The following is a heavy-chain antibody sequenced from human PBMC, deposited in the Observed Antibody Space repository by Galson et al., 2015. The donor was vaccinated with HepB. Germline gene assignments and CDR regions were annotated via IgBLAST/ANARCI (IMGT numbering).Heavy chain of an antibody. CDR2: ISYDASNK. Sequence: SLRLSCAASGFTFSNYAMHWVRQAPGKGLECMAVISYDASNKYYADSVKGRFTISRDNSKNTLYLQMNSLRPEDTAMYYCAKDHYYGSGSSLVVSCMDVWGQGTTVTVSS. D-gene: IGHD3-10*01. CDR3: AKDHYYGSGSSLVVSCMDV. CDR1: GFTFSNYA. J-gene: IGHJ6*02. V-gene: IGHV3-30*04.